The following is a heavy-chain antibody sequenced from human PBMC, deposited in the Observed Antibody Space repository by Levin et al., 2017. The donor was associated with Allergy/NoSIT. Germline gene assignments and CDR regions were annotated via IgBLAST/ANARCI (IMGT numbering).Heavy chain of an antibody. V-gene: IGHV3-11*01. J-gene: IGHJ4*02. D-gene: IGHD6-19*01. CDR2: ISSSGSTI. CDR3: ARDRGQWLAAYYFDY. CDR1: GFTFSDYY. Sequence: LGESLKISCAASGFTFSDYYMSWIRQAPGKGLEWVSYISSSGSTIYYADSVKGRFTISRDNAKNSLYLQMNSLRAEDTAVYYCARDRGQWLAAYYFDYWGQGTLVTVSS.